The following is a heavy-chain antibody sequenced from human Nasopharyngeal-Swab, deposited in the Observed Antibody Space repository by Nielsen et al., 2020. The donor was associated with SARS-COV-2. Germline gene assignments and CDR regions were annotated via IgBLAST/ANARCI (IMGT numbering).Heavy chain of an antibody. J-gene: IGHJ4*02. CDR1: GFTFSNAW. Sequence: GGSLRLSCAASGFTFSNAWMGWVRQAPGKGLEWVGRIKSKTDGGTTDYAAPVKGRFTISRDDSKNTLYLQMNSLKTEDTAVYYCTTDDVMITFGGVIVMDYWGQGTLVTVSS. CDR3: TTDDVMITFGGVIVMDY. D-gene: IGHD3-16*02. V-gene: IGHV3-15*01. CDR2: IKSKTDGGTT.